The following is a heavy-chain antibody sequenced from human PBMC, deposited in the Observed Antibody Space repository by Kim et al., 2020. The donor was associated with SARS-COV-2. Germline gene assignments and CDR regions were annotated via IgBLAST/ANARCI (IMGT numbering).Heavy chain of an antibody. J-gene: IGHJ4*02. CDR2: ISYDGSNK. Sequence: GGSLRLSCAASGFTFSSYAMHWVRQAPGKGLEWVAVISYDGSNKYYADSVKGRFTISRDNSKNTLYLQMNSLRAEDTAVYYCARDRYGDELFDYWGQGTLVTVSS. V-gene: IGHV3-30-3*01. CDR3: ARDRYGDELFDY. CDR1: GFTFSSYA. D-gene: IGHD4-17*01.